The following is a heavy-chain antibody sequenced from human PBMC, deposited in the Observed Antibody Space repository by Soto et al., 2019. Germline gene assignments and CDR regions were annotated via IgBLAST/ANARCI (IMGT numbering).Heavy chain of an antibody. CDR1: GYIFINYG. CDR2: ISVYNGDT. CDR3: ARDGYGSAFDY. J-gene: IGHJ4*02. Sequence: QVQLAQSGAEVEKPGASVKVSCKASGYIFINYGISWVRQAPGQGLEWMGWISVYNGDTNYVQKFQGRVTMTADTSTNTAYMELRSLRSDDTAVYYCARDGYGSAFDYWGQGTLVTVSS. D-gene: IGHD5-18*01. V-gene: IGHV1-18*01.